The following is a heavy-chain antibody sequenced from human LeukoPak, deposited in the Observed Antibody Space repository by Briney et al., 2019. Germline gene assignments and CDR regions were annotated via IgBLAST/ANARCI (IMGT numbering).Heavy chain of an antibody. CDR2: IWYDGSNK. CDR3: AKEAYGGLGSTNWFDP. J-gene: IGHJ5*02. CDR1: GFTFSSYG. D-gene: IGHD4-23*01. Sequence: GGSLRLSCAASGFTFSSYGMHWVRQASGKGLEWVAVIWYDGSNKYYADSVKGRFTISRDNSKHTLYLQMDSLRAEDTAVYYCAKEAYGGLGSTNWFDPWGQGTLVTVSS. V-gene: IGHV3-33*06.